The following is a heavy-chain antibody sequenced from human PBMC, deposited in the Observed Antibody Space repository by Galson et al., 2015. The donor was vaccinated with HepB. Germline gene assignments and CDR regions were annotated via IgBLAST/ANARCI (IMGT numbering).Heavy chain of an antibody. Sequence: SLRLSCAASGFTFSNAWMSWVRQAPGKGLEWVGRIKSKTDGGTTDYAAPVKGRFTIPRDDSKNTLYLQMNSLKTEDTAVYYCAEDSSGYYIFDYWGQGTLVTVSS. D-gene: IGHD3-22*01. CDR3: AEDSSGYYIFDY. CDR2: IKSKTDGGTT. J-gene: IGHJ4*02. CDR1: GFTFSNAW. V-gene: IGHV3-15*01.